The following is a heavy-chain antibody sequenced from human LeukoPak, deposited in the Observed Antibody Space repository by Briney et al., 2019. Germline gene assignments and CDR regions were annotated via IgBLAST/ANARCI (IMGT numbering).Heavy chain of an antibody. D-gene: IGHD6-13*01. V-gene: IGHV3-21*01. J-gene: IGHJ4*02. Sequence: GGSLRLSCAASGFTFSIYTMNWVRQAPGKGLEWVSSISSSSSYIYYADSVKGRFTISRDNAKNSLYLQMNSLRAEDTAIYYCARDEYSSSWYGAFDYWGQGTLVTVSS. CDR2: ISSSSSYI. CDR3: ARDEYSSSWYGAFDY. CDR1: GFTFSIYT.